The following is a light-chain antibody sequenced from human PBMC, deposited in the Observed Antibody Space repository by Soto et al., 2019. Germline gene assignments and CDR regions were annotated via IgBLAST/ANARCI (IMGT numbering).Light chain of an antibody. V-gene: IGLV2-14*01. CDR3: SPYTSSSTLL. J-gene: IGLJ1*01. CDR1: SSDVGGYNY. Sequence: SVLTQPASVSGSPGQSITISCTGTSSDVGGYNYVSWYQQHPGKAPKLMIYDVSNRPSGVSNRFSGSKSGNTASLTISGLQAEDEADYYCSPYTSSSTLLFGTGTKVTVL. CDR2: DVS.